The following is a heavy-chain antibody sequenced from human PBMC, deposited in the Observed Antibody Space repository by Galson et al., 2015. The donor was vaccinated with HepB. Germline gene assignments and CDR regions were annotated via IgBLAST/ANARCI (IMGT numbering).Heavy chain of an antibody. V-gene: IGHV3-30*02. CDR1: GFTFSSYG. CDR2: IRYDGSNK. CDR3: ANIGGFGGDSSSWYTFGIDY. Sequence: SLRLSCAASGFTFSSYGMHWVRQAPGKGLEWVAFIRYDGSNKYYADSVKGRFTISRDNSKNTLYLQMNSLRAEDTAVYYCANIGGFGGDSSSWYTFGIDYWGQGTLVTVSS. D-gene: IGHD6-13*01. J-gene: IGHJ4*02.